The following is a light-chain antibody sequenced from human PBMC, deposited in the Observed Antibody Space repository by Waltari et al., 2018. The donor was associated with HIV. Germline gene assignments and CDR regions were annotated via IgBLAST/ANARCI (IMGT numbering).Light chain of an antibody. CDR2: VNS. CDR3: QSYDSSLSGSV. J-gene: IGLJ3*02. CDR1: SSNIGAGFD. V-gene: IGLV1-40*01. Sequence: QSVLTQPPSVSGAPGQRVTISCTGSSSNIGAGFDVHWYQQLPGTAPKLLIYVNSNRPSGVPDRFSGSKSGTSASLAITGLQAEDEADYYCQSYDSSLSGSVFGGGIKLTVL.